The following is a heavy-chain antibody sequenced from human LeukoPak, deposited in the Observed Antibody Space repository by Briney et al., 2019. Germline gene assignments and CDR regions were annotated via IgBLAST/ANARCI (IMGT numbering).Heavy chain of an antibody. J-gene: IGHJ4*02. CDR3: ARALRRDSSYYEGY. CDR1: GYTFTDYF. Sequence: ASVKVSCKTSGYTFTDYFIHWVRQAPGQGLEWMGWINPYSGATNYAQKFQGRVTMTRDTSITTAYMEVRTLRSDDTAVYHCARALRRDSSYYEGYWGQGTLVTVSS. V-gene: IGHV1-2*02. CDR2: INPYSGAT. D-gene: IGHD1-26*01.